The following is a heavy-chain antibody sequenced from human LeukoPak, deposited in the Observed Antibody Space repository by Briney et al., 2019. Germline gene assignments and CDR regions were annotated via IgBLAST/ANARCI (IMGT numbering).Heavy chain of an antibody. V-gene: IGHV1-69*01. D-gene: IGHD3-16*02. CDR2: IIPMFGTA. CDR1: GGTFSTSA. Sequence: SVKVSCKTSGGTFSTSAISWVRQAPGQGLEWMGGIIPMFGTADYAQKFQGRVTITADESTTTAYMDLSSLRSEDTAVYYCARGSGDYVWGSYRPIHLDSWGQGTLVTVSS. CDR3: ARGSGDYVWGSYRPIHLDS. J-gene: IGHJ4*02.